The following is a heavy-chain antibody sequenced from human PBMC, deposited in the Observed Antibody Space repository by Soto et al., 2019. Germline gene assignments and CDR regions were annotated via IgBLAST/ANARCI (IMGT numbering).Heavy chain of an antibody. Sequence: ASVKVSCKASGYTLTSYYMHWVRQAPGQGLEWMGIINPSGGSTSYAQKFQGRVTMTRDTSTSTVYMELSSLRSEDTAVYYCARAAPHIVVVTAFNYYGMDVWGQGTTVTVSS. CDR3: ARAAPHIVVVTAFNYYGMDV. CDR1: GYTLTSYY. V-gene: IGHV1-46*01. CDR2: INPSGGST. D-gene: IGHD2-21*02. J-gene: IGHJ6*02.